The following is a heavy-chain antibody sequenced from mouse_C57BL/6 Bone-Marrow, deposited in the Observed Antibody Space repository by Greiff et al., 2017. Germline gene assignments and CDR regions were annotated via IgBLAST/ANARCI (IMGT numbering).Heavy chain of an antibody. Sequence: EVQLQQSGPELVKPGASVKISCKASGYTFTDYYMNWVKQSHGKSLEWIGDINPNNGGTSYNQKFKGKATLTVDKSSSTAYMELRSLTSEDSAVYYCAGGDWNYYGGSHWYFDVWGTGTTVTVSS. J-gene: IGHJ1*03. CDR3: AGGDWNYYGGSHWYFDV. CDR2: INPNNGGT. V-gene: IGHV1-26*01. D-gene: IGHD1-1*01. CDR1: GYTFTDYY.